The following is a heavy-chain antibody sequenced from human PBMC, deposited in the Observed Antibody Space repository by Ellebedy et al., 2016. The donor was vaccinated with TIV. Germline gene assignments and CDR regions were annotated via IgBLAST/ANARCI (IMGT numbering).Heavy chain of an antibody. CDR3: ARVGWGYSGGEDN. D-gene: IGHD5-12*01. Sequence: ASVKVSCKASGYTFTSYGIIWVRQAPGQGLEWMGWISAYNGATNYARNLQGRVSMTTDTSTRTAYMELRSLRYDDTAVYYCARVGWGYSGGEDNWGQGTLVTVSS. J-gene: IGHJ4*02. V-gene: IGHV1-18*04. CDR1: GYTFTSYG. CDR2: ISAYNGAT.